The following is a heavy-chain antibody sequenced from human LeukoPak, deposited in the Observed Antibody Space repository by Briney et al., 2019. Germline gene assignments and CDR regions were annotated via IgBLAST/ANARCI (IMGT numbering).Heavy chain of an antibody. CDR2: ISSSGSTI. D-gene: IGHD3-22*01. Sequence: GGSLRLSCAASGFTFSDYYMSWIRQAPGKGLEWVSYISSSGSTIYYADSVKGRFTISRDNAKNSLYLQMNSLRAEDTAVYYCTNRQNYYDSSGSDYWGQGTLVTVSS. CDR3: TNRQNYYDSSGSDY. J-gene: IGHJ4*02. CDR1: GFTFSDYY. V-gene: IGHV3-11*04.